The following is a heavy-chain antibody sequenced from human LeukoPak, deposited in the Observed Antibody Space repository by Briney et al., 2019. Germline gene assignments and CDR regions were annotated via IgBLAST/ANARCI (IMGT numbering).Heavy chain of an antibody. CDR1: GGTFSSYA. CDR2: IIPIFGTA. Sequence: SVKVSCKASGGTFSSYAISWVRQAPGQGLEWMGGIIPIFGTANYAQKFQGRVRITADESTSTAYMELSSLRSEDTAVYYCARYMYDYGDYHFDYWGQGTLVTVSS. CDR3: ARYMYDYGDYHFDY. D-gene: IGHD4-17*01. J-gene: IGHJ4*02. V-gene: IGHV1-69*13.